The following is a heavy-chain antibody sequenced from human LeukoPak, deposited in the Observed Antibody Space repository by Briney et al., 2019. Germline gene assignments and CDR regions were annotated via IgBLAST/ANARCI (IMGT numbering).Heavy chain of an antibody. CDR2: ISDSGTTT. D-gene: IGHD3-3*01. CDR3: AKITDFWSGYPFDY. V-gene: IGHV3-23*01. Sequence: GGSLRLSCAASGFTFSSYAMSWVRQAPGKGLEWVSVISDSGTTTYYADSVKGRFTISRDNSKNTLYLQMNSLRAEDTAVYYCAKITDFWSGYPFDYWGQGTLVTVSS. CDR1: GFTFSSYA. J-gene: IGHJ4*02.